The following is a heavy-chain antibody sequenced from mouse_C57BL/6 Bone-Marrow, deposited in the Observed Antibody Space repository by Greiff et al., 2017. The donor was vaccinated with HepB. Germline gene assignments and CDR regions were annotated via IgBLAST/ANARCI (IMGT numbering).Heavy chain of an antibody. V-gene: IGHV5-4*01. Sequence: EVKLQESGGGLVKPGGSLKLSCAASGFTFSSYAMSWVRQTPEKRLEWVATISDGGSYTYYPDNVKGRFTISRDNAKNNLYLQMSHLKSEDTAMYYCARERGYYYGSSYVYYAMDYWGQGTSVTVSS. CDR2: ISDGGSYT. CDR1: GFTFSSYA. D-gene: IGHD1-1*01. J-gene: IGHJ4*01. CDR3: ARERGYYYGSSYVYYAMDY.